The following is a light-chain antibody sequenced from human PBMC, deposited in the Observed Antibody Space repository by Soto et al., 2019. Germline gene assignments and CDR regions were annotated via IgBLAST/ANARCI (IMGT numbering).Light chain of an antibody. J-gene: IGKJ2*01. Sequence: EIVMTQSPATLSVSPGERATLSCRASQSVSSYLAWYQQKPSQAPRLLIYGASTRATGIPARFSGSGSGTEFTLTISSLQSEDFTVYYCQQYSNWPPFTFGQGTKLEIK. CDR3: QQYSNWPPFT. CDR2: GAS. V-gene: IGKV3-15*01. CDR1: QSVSSY.